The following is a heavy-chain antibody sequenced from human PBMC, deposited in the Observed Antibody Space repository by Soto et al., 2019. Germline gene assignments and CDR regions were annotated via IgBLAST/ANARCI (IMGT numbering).Heavy chain of an antibody. V-gene: IGHV1-3*01. D-gene: IGHD3-22*01. CDR1: GGSFSSYA. CDR2: INAGNGNT. Sequence: GASVKVSCKASGGSFSSYAISWVRQAPGQRLEWMGWINAGNGNTKYSQKFQGRVTITRDTSASTAYMELSSLRSEDTVVYYCARKAMIVDYYGMDVWGQGTTVTVSS. J-gene: IGHJ6*02. CDR3: ARKAMIVDYYGMDV.